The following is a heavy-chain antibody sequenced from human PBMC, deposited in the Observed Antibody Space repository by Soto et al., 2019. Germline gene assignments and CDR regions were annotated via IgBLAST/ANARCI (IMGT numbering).Heavy chain of an antibody. CDR2: IIPIFGTA. Sequence: SVKVSCKASGGTFSSYAISWVRQAPGQGLEWMGGIIPIFGTANYAQKFQGRVTITADESTSTAYMELSSLRSEDTAVYYCARDPRPGYDFWSAYNWFDPWGQGTLVTVSS. D-gene: IGHD3-3*01. V-gene: IGHV1-69*13. CDR1: GGTFSSYA. J-gene: IGHJ5*02. CDR3: ARDPRPGYDFWSAYNWFDP.